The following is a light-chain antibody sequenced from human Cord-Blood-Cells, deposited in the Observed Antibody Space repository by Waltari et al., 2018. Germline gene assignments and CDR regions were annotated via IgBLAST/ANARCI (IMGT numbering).Light chain of an antibody. J-gene: IGKJ3*01. CDR1: QVLSND. V-gene: IGKV1-33*01. CDR2: DAS. CDR3: ERYGNRALT. Sequence: DTQMTQSPSSLSASVGDRVTITCQASQVLSNDLNWAQQKPGKGPKLLSYDASNLETGFPSRFSGSGAGTECTFAVSSLQPEDIAAYYCERYGNRALTFGPGTKVDMK.